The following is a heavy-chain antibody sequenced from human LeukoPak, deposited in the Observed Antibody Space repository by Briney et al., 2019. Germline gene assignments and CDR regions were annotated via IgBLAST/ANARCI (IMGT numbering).Heavy chain of an antibody. D-gene: IGHD5-18*01. CDR1: GGSISSHY. J-gene: IGHJ4*02. CDR3: ATIKRGSIFGYFDF. CDR2: LFDSVNT. Sequence: PSETLPLTCTVSGGSISSHYWSWIRQPPGKGLEWIAYLFDSVNTKDNPSLQSRLTLSADTSKNQFSLRLSSVTAADTAVYYCATIKRGSIFGYFDFWGQGIKVTVSS. V-gene: IGHV4-59*11.